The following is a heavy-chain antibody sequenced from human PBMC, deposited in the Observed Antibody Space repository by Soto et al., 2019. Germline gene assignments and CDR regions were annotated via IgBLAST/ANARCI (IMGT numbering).Heavy chain of an antibody. Sequence: SETLSLTCTVSGGSISSSTYYWGWIRQPPGKGLEWIGSIYYSGSAYYNPSLKSRVTISVDTSKSQFSLKLSSVTAADTAVYYCAISPYYYGSGEFDYWGQGTLVPVSS. CDR3: AISPYYYGSGEFDY. D-gene: IGHD3-10*01. V-gene: IGHV4-39*01. CDR2: IYYSGSA. CDR1: GGSISSSTYY. J-gene: IGHJ4*02.